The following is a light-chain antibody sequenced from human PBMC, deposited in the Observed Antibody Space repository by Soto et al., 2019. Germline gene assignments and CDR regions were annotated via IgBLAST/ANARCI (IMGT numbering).Light chain of an antibody. V-gene: IGLV2-23*01. CDR1: SSNIGGYNV. CDR3: CSYVGATTHV. CDR2: EGT. J-gene: IGLJ1*01. Sequence: QSALTQPASVSGSPEQSITISCTGTSSNIGGYNVVSWYQQHPGKAPKVLIYEGTKRPSGVSNRFSGSQSGTTASLTISGLQAEDEADYYCCSYVGATTHVFGSGTKVTVL.